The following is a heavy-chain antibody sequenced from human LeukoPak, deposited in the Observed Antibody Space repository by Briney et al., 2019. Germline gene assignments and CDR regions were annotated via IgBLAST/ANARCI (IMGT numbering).Heavy chain of an antibody. Sequence: AASVKVSCKASGYTFTGYHMHWVRQAPGQGLEWMGRINPNTGGTGYAQKFQGRVTMTRDTSISTAYMDLSRLRSDDTAVYYCARDYCSSTSCLFDYWGQGTLVTVSS. CDR1: GYTFTGYH. CDR3: ARDYCSSTSCLFDY. V-gene: IGHV1-2*06. D-gene: IGHD2-2*01. CDR2: INPNTGGT. J-gene: IGHJ4*02.